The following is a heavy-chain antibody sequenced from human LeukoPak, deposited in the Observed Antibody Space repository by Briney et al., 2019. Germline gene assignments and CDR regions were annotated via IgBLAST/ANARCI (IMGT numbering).Heavy chain of an antibody. CDR3: AKVGNGSSSWYSYFDY. CDR1: GFTFDDYA. D-gene: IGHD6-13*01. CDR2: ISWNSGSI. Sequence: PGGSLRLSCAASGFTFDDYAMHWVRQAPGKGLEWVSGISWNSGSIGYADSVKGRFTISRDNAKNSLYLQMNSLRAEDMALYYCAKVGNGSSSWYSYFDYWGQGTLVTVSS. J-gene: IGHJ4*02. V-gene: IGHV3-9*03.